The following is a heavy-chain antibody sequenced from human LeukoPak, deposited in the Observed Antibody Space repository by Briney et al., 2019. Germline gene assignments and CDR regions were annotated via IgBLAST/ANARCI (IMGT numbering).Heavy chain of an antibody. Sequence: ASVKVSCKASGYTFTSYGISWVRQAPGQGLEWMGWISANNGNTDYAPKLQGRITMTTDTSTSTAYMELRSLTSDDTAVYYCARDMPAYYYGSGKNLWGQGTLVTVSA. CDR3: ARDMPAYYYGSGKNL. V-gene: IGHV1-18*01. CDR1: GYTFTSYG. CDR2: ISANNGNT. D-gene: IGHD3-10*01. J-gene: IGHJ5*02.